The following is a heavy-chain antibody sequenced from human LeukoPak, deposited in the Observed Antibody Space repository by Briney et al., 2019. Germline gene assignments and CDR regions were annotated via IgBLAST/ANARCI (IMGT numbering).Heavy chain of an antibody. V-gene: IGHV3-21*01. CDR2: ISSSSSYI. CDR1: GFTFSSYS. J-gene: IGHJ3*02. CDR3: ARIFWTYAFDI. Sequence: GGSLRLSCAASGFTFSSYSMNWVRQAPRKGLEWVSSISSSSSYIYYADSVKGRFTISRDNAKNSLYLQMNSLRAEDTAVYYCARIFWTYAFDIWGQGTMVTVSS. D-gene: IGHD3/OR15-3a*01.